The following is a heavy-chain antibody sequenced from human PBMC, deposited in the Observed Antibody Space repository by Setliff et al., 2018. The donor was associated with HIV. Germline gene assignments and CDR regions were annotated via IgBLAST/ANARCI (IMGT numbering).Heavy chain of an antibody. Sequence: SETLSLTCAVYGGSFSGYYWSWIRQPPGKGLEWIGEINHSGSTNYNPSLKSRVTISVDTSKNQFSLKLSSVTAADTAVYYCASDRAAAAGDYWGQGTLVTVSS. CDR1: GGSFSGYY. V-gene: IGHV4-34*01. J-gene: IGHJ4*02. CDR3: ASDRAAAAGDY. D-gene: IGHD6-13*01. CDR2: INHSGST.